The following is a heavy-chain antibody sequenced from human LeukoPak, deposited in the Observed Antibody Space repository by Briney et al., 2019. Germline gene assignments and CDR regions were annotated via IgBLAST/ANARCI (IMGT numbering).Heavy chain of an antibody. D-gene: IGHD3-10*01. Sequence: GGSLRLSCAASGFTFDDYAMHWVRQAPGKGLEWVSGITWNSGSIGYADSVKGRFTISRDNAKNSLYLQMNSLRAEDTAFYYCAKDSVDSGNDRFDYWGQGTLVTVSS. CDR1: GFTFDDYA. CDR3: AKDSVDSGNDRFDY. J-gene: IGHJ4*02. V-gene: IGHV3-9*01. CDR2: ITWNSGSI.